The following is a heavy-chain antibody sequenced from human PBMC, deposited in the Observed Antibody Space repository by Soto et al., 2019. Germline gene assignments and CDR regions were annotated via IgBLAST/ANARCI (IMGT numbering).Heavy chain of an antibody. Sequence: QVQLVQSGAEVKKPGASVKVSCKASGYTFTSYDINWVRQATGQGLEWMGWMNPNSGNTGYAQKFQGRVTMTRNTSKSTAYMELSSVRSEDTAVYYCARGSTWIQLWFYYCGMDVWAKGPRSPSP. CDR1: GYTFTSYD. D-gene: IGHD5-18*01. CDR2: MNPNSGNT. J-gene: IGHJ6*02. V-gene: IGHV1-8*01. CDR3: ARGSTWIQLWFYYCGMDV.